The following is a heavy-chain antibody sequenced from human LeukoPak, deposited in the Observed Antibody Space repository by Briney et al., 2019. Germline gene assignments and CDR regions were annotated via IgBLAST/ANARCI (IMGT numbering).Heavy chain of an antibody. J-gene: IGHJ3*02. Sequence: ASVKVSCKASGYTFTGYYMHWVRQAPGQGLEWMGWINPNGGGTNYAQKFQGRVTMTRDTSISTAYMELSRLRSDDTAVYYCARVYYDSSGYYSNDAFDIWGQGTMVTVSS. V-gene: IGHV1-2*02. D-gene: IGHD3-22*01. CDR2: INPNGGGT. CDR3: ARVYYDSSGYYSNDAFDI. CDR1: GYTFTGYY.